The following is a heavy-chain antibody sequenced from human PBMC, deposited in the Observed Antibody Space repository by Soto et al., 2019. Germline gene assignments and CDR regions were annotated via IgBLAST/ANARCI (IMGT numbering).Heavy chain of an antibody. CDR1: GFTFSSYA. CDR3: ARVGCSSTSCVRETYYYYGMDV. D-gene: IGHD2-2*01. CDR2: ISGSGGST. Sequence: EVQLLESGGGLVQPGGSLRLSCAASGFTFSSYAMSWVRQAPGKGLEWVSAISGSGGSTYYADSVKGRFTISRDNSKNTLYLQMNSLRAEDTAVYYCARVGCSSTSCVRETYYYYGMDVWGQGTTVTVSS. J-gene: IGHJ6*02. V-gene: IGHV3-23*01.